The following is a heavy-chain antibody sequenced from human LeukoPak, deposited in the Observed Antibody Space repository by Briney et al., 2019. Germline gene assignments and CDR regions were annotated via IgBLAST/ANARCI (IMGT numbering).Heavy chain of an antibody. CDR3: ARGGFIAIRSPLDY. J-gene: IGHJ4*02. D-gene: IGHD6-13*01. V-gene: IGHV3-21*04. CDR2: ISSSSSYI. Sequence: GGSLRLSCAASGFTFSSYSMNWVRQAPGKGLEWVSSISSSSSYIYYADSVKGRFTISRDNAKNSLYLQMNSLRAEDTAVYYCARGGFIAIRSPLDYWGQGTLVTVSS. CDR1: GFTFSSYS.